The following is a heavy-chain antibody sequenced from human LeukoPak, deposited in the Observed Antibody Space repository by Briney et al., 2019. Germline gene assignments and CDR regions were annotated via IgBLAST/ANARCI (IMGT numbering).Heavy chain of an antibody. Sequence: LSLTCTVSGGSISSSSYYMSWIRQAPGKGLEWVSYISSSGSTIYYADSVKGRFTISRDNAKNSLYLQMNSLRAEDTAVYYCARVVGGSYRGAFDIWGQGTLVTVSS. CDR2: ISSSGSTI. V-gene: IGHV3-11*04. D-gene: IGHD1-26*01. CDR1: GGSISSSSYY. CDR3: ARVVGGSYRGAFDI. J-gene: IGHJ3*02.